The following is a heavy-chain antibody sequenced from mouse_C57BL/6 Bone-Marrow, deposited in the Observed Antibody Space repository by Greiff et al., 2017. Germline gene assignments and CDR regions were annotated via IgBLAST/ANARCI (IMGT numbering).Heavy chain of an antibody. D-gene: IGHD2-1*01. Sequence: VNVVESGGGLVKPGGSLKLSCAASGFTFSDYGMHWVRQAPEKGLEWVAYISSGSSTIYYADTVKGRFTISRDNAKNTLFLQMTSLRSEDTAMYYCARHGNYYFDYWGQGTTRTVSS. CDR1: GFTFSDYG. V-gene: IGHV5-17*01. J-gene: IGHJ2*01. CDR3: ARHGNYYFDY. CDR2: ISSGSSTI.